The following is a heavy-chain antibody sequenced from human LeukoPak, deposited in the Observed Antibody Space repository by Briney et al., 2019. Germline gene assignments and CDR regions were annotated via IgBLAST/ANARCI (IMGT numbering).Heavy chain of an antibody. CDR2: ISWNSGSI. CDR3: AKGIPSLFDY. J-gene: IGHJ4*02. D-gene: IGHD2-21*01. CDR1: GFTFDDYA. Sequence: GGSLRLSCAASGFTFDDYAMHWVRQAPGKGLEWVSGISWNSGSIVYADSVKGRFTISRDNAKNSLYLQMNSLRAEDTALYYCAKGIPSLFDYWGQGTLVTVSS. V-gene: IGHV3-9*01.